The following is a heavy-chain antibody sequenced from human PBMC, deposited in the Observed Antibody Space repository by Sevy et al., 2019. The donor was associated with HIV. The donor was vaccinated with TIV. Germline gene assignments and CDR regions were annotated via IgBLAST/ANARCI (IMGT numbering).Heavy chain of an antibody. CDR1: GFTVSNYA. Sequence: GGSPILSCAASGFTVSNYAMNWVRQAPGKGLEWVSAISGRGDDTYYADSVKGRFTISRDKSKNTLYLQMNSLRAEDTAVYYCAKDIVVVVGEAFDIWGQGTMVTVSS. CDR3: AKDIVVVVGEAFDI. D-gene: IGHD2-15*01. V-gene: IGHV3-23*01. J-gene: IGHJ3*02. CDR2: ISGRGDDT.